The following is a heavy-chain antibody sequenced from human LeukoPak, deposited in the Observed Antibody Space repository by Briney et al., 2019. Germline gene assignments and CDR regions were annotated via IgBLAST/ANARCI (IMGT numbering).Heavy chain of an antibody. J-gene: IGHJ4*02. CDR3: ARDPLYCSSTSCFFDY. CDR1: GFTFSSYS. D-gene: IGHD2-2*01. CDR2: ISSSSSYI. V-gene: IGHV3-21*01. Sequence: GGSLRLSCAASGFTFSSYSMNWVRQAPGKGLEWASSISSSSSYIYYADSVKGRFTIPRDNAKNSLYLQMNSLRAEDTAVYYCARDPLYCSSTSCFFDYWGQGTLVTVSS.